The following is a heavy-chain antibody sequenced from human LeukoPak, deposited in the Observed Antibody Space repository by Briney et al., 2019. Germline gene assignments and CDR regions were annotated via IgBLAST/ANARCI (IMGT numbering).Heavy chain of an antibody. CDR2: TSSDLNVK. CDR3: AREGYYGSGSPPSLYFDY. CDR1: GFTFRNYV. Sequence: GGSLRLSCAAPGFTFRNYVIHWVRQAPGKGLEWVAVTSSDLNVKLYADSVKGRFTISRDNSRSTLYLQMNSLRPEDTAIYYCAREGYYGSGSPPSLYFDYWGQGTLVTVSS. D-gene: IGHD3-10*01. J-gene: IGHJ4*02. V-gene: IGHV3-30-3*01.